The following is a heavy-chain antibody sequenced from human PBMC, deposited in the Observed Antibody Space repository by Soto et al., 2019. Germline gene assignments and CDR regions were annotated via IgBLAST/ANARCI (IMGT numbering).Heavy chain of an antibody. CDR1: GFTFSNAW. CDR2: IKSKTDGGGTT. D-gene: IGHD2-21*01. J-gene: IGHJ4*02. CDR3: TTDVWPATRSEY. Sequence: EVQLVESGGGLVKPGGSLRLSCAASGFTFSNAWMNWVRQAPGKGLEWVGRIKSKTDGGGTTDYAAPVKGRFTISRDDLKNTVYLQMDSLKIEDAAVYFCTTDVWPATRSEYWGQGALVTVSS. V-gene: IGHV3-15*07.